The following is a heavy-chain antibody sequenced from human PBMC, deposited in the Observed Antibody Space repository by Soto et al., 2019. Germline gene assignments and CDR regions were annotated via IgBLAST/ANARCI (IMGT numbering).Heavy chain of an antibody. CDR3: VVRGVISRNYYGMDV. CDR1: GYKFTSYW. J-gene: IGHJ6*02. Sequence: PGESLKISCKASGYKFTSYWIGWVRQMPGKGLEWMGIIYPGDSDTRYSPSFQGQVTISADKSISTAYLQWSSLKASDTAMYYCVVRGVISRNYYGMDVWGQGTTVTVSS. V-gene: IGHV5-51*01. D-gene: IGHD3-10*02. CDR2: IYPGDSDT.